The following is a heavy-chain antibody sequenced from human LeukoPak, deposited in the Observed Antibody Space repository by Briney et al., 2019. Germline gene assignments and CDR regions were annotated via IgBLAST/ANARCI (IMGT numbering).Heavy chain of an antibody. CDR1: GGSISSYY. J-gene: IGHJ4*02. V-gene: IGHV4-59*01. CDR3: ARSRGSGWSEDYFDY. Sequence: SETLSLTCTVSGGSISSYYWSWIRQPPGKGLEWIGYTYYSGSANYNPSLKSRVTISVDTSKNQFSLKLSSVTAADTAVYYCARSRGSGWSEDYFDYWGQGTLVTVSS. D-gene: IGHD6-19*01. CDR2: TYYSGSA.